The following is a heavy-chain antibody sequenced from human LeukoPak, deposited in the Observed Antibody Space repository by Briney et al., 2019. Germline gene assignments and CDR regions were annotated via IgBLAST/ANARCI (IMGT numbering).Heavy chain of an antibody. CDR1: GFTFSTYA. J-gene: IGHJ4*02. CDR3: AKAVAGLFDY. D-gene: IGHD6-19*01. V-gene: IGHV3-23*01. CDR2: ISGGFYNT. Sequence: GGSLRLSCVASGFTFSTYAMSWVRQAPGKGLEWVSTISGGFYNTYYADSVKGRFTISRDNSKNTLYLEMNSLRVEDTAVYYCAKAVAGLFDYWGQGALVTVSS.